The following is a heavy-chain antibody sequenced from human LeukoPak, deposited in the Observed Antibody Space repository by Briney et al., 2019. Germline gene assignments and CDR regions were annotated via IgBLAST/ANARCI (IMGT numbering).Heavy chain of an antibody. CDR2: IYYSGST. J-gene: IGHJ4*02. Sequence: PSQTLSLTCTVSGGSLSSGGYYWSWIRQHPGKGLEWIGYIYYSGSTYYNPSLKSRVTISVDTSKNQFSLKLSSVTAEDTAVYYCARALSHYHDSSAYYVDYWGQGTLVTVSS. D-gene: IGHD3-22*01. CDR1: GGSLSSGGYY. CDR3: ARALSHYHDSSAYYVDY. V-gene: IGHV4-31*03.